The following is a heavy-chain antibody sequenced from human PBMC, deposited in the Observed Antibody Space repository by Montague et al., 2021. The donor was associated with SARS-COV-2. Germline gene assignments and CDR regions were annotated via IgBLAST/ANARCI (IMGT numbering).Heavy chain of an antibody. CDR1: SGSISSGGSISSGGYY. V-gene: IGHV4-31*03. CDR3: ARDLGHRYVAGWFDP. CDR2: IYYSGRT. J-gene: IGHJ5*02. D-gene: IGHD5-18*01. Sequence: TLSLTCTVSSGSISSGGSISSGGYYWSWIRQHPGKGLEWIGYIYYSGRTSYTPSLKSRVTISVDTSKTQFSLKLSSVTAADTAVYYCARDLGHRYVAGWFDPWGQGTLVTVSS.